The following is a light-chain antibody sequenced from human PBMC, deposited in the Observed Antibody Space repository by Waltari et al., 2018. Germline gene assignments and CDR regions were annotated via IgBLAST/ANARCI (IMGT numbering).Light chain of an antibody. Sequence: DIQMTQSPSSLSASVGDRVTITCQASQSISTYLHWYQHIPGKAPNLLIYAASTLQGGVPSRFSGSGSGTDFTLTISSLQPEDFATYYCQQSSSTPPTFAQGTKVEVK. CDR1: QSISTY. V-gene: IGKV1-39*01. CDR2: AAS. J-gene: IGKJ1*01. CDR3: QQSSSTPPT.